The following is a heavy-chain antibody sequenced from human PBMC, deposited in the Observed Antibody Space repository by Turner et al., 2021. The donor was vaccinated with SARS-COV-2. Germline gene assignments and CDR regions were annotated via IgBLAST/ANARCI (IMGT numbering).Heavy chain of an antibody. D-gene: IGHD2-2*01. CDR3: ARAREDIVVVPAAMRSGYYGMDV. CDR1: GGTFSSYA. CDR2: IIPISGTA. Sequence: QVQLVQSGAEVKKPGSSVKVSCKTSGGTFSSYAISWVRQAPGQGLEWMGVIIPISGTAKYAQKCQGRVTITADESTSTAYMELSSLRSEDTAVYYCARAREDIVVVPAAMRSGYYGMDVWGQGTTVTVSS. J-gene: IGHJ6*02. V-gene: IGHV1-69*13.